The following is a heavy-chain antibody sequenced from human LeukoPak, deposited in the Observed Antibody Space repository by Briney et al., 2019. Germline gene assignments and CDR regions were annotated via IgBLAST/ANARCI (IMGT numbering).Heavy chain of an antibody. D-gene: IGHD3-10*01. Sequence: ASVKVSCKASRYTFSNDAFHWVRQAPGERLEWMGWINAGNGDTKYSQKFQGRVIITRDTSASTSYMELSSLRSEDTALYYCARDPGSRSFWSNSGMDVWGQGTTVTVSS. V-gene: IGHV1-3*01. CDR2: INAGNGDT. CDR3: ARDPGSRSFWSNSGMDV. CDR1: RYTFSNDA. J-gene: IGHJ6*02.